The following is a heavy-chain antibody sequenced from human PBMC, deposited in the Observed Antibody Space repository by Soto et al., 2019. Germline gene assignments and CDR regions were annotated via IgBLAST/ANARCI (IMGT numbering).Heavy chain of an antibody. D-gene: IGHD6-19*01. CDR1: GFTFSSYG. CDR3: VKDGSSGWPYFYDMDV. J-gene: IGHJ6*02. Sequence: GGSLRLSCAASGFTFSSYGMHWVRQAPGKGLEWVAVISYDGSNKYYADSVKGRFTISRDNSKNTLYLQMSSLRAEDTAVYYCVKDGSSGWPYFYDMDVWGQGTTVTVS. CDR2: ISYDGSNK. V-gene: IGHV3-30*18.